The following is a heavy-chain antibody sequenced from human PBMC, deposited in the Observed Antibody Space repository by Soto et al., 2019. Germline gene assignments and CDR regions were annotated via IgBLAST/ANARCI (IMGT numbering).Heavy chain of an antibody. CDR2: IYYSGST. CDR3: ASPYYGSGSYYLFDY. CDR1: GGSISSSSYY. D-gene: IGHD3-10*01. J-gene: IGHJ4*02. V-gene: IGHV4-39*01. Sequence: SETLSLTCTVSGGSISSSSYYWGWIRQPPGKGLEWIGSIYYSGSTYYNPSLKSRVTISVDTSKNQFSLKLSSVTAADTAVYYCASPYYGSGSYYLFDYWGQGTLVTVSS.